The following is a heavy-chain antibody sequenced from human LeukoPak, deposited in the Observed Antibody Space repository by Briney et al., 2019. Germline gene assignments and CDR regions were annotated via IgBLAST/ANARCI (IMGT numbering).Heavy chain of an antibody. CDR3: TTRYYDSSGRPGDAFDI. CDR1: GFTFSSYS. CDR2: ISSSSSYI. D-gene: IGHD3-22*01. V-gene: IGHV3-21*03. Sequence: PGGSLRLSCAASGFTFSSYSMNWVRQAPGKGLEWVSSISSSSSYIYYADSVKGRFTISRDNAKNSLYLQMNSLKTEDTAVYYCTTRYYDSSGRPGDAFDIWGQGTMVTVSS. J-gene: IGHJ3*02.